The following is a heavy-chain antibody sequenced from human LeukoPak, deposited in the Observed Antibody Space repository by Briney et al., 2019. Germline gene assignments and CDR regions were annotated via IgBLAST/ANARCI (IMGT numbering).Heavy chain of an antibody. D-gene: IGHD3-3*01. V-gene: IGHV1-69*13. CDR2: VIPIFGTA. CDR3: ARIVFWSGYYFGKEENWFDP. CDR1: GGTFSSHA. J-gene: IGHJ5*02. Sequence: GASVKVSCKASGGTFSSHAISWVRQAPGQGLEWVGGVIPIFGTANYAQKFRGRVTITADESTSTAYMELSSLRSEDTAVYYCARIVFWSGYYFGKEENWFDPWGQGTLVTVSS.